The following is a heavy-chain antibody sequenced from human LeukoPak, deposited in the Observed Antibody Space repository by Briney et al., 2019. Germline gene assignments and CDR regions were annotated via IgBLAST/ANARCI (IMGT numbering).Heavy chain of an antibody. CDR3: ARGRSIYQLLYYYYGMDV. CDR1: GGSFSGYY. Sequence: PSETLSLTCAVYGGSFSGYYWSWIRQPPGKGLEWIGEINHSGSTNYNPSLKSRVPISVDTTKNQFSLKLSSVTAADTAVYYCARGRSIYQLLYYYYGMDVWGQGTTVTVSS. CDR2: INHSGST. J-gene: IGHJ6*02. V-gene: IGHV4-34*01. D-gene: IGHD2-2*01.